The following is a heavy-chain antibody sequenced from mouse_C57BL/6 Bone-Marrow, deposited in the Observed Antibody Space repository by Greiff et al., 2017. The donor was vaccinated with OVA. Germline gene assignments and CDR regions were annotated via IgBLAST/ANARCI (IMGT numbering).Heavy chain of an antibody. CDR2: ISSGGDYI. V-gene: IGHV5-9-1*02. Sequence: EVKVVESGEGLVKPGGSLKLSCAASGFTFSSYAMSWVRQTPEKRLVWVAYISSGGDYIYYADTVKGRFTISRDNARNTLYLQMSSLKSEDTAMYYCTRAYYYFDYWGQGTTLTVSS. J-gene: IGHJ2*01. CDR3: TRAYYYFDY. CDR1: GFTFSSYA.